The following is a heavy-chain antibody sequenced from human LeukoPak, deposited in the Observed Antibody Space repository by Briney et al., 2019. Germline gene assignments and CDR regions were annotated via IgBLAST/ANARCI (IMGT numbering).Heavy chain of an antibody. Sequence: GGSLRLSCAASGFTFSSYEMNWVRQAPGKGLGWVSYISSSGSTIYYADSVKGRITISRDNAKNSLYLQMNSLRAEDTAVYYCASDPGRWSNYFDYWGQGTLVTVSS. D-gene: IGHD4-23*01. CDR1: GFTFSSYE. CDR2: ISSSGSTI. CDR3: ASDPGRWSNYFDY. V-gene: IGHV3-48*03. J-gene: IGHJ4*02.